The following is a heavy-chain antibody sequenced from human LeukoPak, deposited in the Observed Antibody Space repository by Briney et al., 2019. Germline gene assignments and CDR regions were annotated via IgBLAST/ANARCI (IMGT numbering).Heavy chain of an antibody. Sequence: PGGSLRLSCAASGFTFSSYSMNWVRQAPGKGLEWVSSISSSSSYIYYADSVKGRFTISRDNAKNSLYLQMNSLRAEDTAVYYCAREGGDDFWSGYYPFDYWGQGTLVTVSS. CDR1: GFTFSSYS. D-gene: IGHD3-3*01. CDR3: AREGGDDFWSGYYPFDY. CDR2: ISSSSSYI. V-gene: IGHV3-21*01. J-gene: IGHJ4*02.